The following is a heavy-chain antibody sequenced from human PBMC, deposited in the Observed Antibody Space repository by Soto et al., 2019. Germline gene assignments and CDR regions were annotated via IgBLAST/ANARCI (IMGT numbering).Heavy chain of an antibody. CDR1: GFTFSNAW. V-gene: IGHV3-15*07. CDR3: TTAYCISTSCYDYYGMDV. Sequence: GGSLRLSCAASGFTFSNAWMNWVRQAPGKGLEWVGRIKSKTDGGTTDYAAPVKGRFTISRDDSKNTLYLQMNSLKTEDTAVYYCTTAYCISTSCYDYYGMDVWGQGTTVTVSS. CDR2: IKSKTDGGTT. J-gene: IGHJ6*02. D-gene: IGHD2-2*01.